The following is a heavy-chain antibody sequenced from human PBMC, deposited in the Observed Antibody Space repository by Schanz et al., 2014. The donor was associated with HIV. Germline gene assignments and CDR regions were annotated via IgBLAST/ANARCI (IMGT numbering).Heavy chain of an antibody. V-gene: IGHV3-11*04. CDR3: ARDALPSSVRGMISNWFDP. J-gene: IGHJ5*02. CDR1: GFSFSDYH. Sequence: QGQLVESGGGVVQPGRSLRLSCTASGFSFSDYHMSWIRQAPGKGLARVSSLSGRGSNIYYADSVQGRFTISRDDSKNTVSLQMDDLRDEDTALYYCARDALPSSVRGMISNWFDPWGQGTLVTVSS. CDR2: LSGRGSNI. D-gene: IGHD3-10*01.